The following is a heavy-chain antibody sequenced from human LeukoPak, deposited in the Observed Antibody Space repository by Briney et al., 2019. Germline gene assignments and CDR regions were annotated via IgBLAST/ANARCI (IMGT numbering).Heavy chain of an antibody. CDR3: ARVYDYWFDP. V-gene: IGHV4-34*01. J-gene: IGHJ5*02. Sequence: SETLSLTCAVYGGSFSGYYWSWIRQPPGKGLEWIGEINHSGSTNYNPSLKSRVTISVDTSKNQFSLKLSSVTAADMAVYYCARVYDYWFDPWGQGTLVTVSS. CDR1: GGSFSGYY. D-gene: IGHD5/OR15-5a*01. CDR2: INHSGST.